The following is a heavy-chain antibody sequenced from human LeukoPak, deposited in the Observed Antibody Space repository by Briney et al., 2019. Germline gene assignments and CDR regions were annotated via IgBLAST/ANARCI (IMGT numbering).Heavy chain of an antibody. CDR1: GFTFSSYA. CDR2: LTGSGGNT. CDR3: VKFRGIQHYNYHMDV. J-gene: IGHJ6*03. V-gene: IGHV3-23*01. D-gene: IGHD3-10*01. Sequence: GGSLRLSCAASGFTFSSYAMSWVRQAPGKGLEWVSGLTGSGGNTYYADSVKRRFTISRDDSKNTLSLQMNSLRAEDAAVYYCVKFRGIQHYNYHMDVWGKGTTVTVSS.